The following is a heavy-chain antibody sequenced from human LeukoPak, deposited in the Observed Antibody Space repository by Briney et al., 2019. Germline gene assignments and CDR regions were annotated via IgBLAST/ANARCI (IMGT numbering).Heavy chain of an antibody. V-gene: IGHV3-23*01. CDR2: ISGSGGST. CDR3: ATFSGYYSFDY. J-gene: IGHJ4*02. CDR1: GFTFSSYA. D-gene: IGHD3-22*01. Sequence: GGSLRLSCAASGFTFSSYAMSWVRQAPGKGLEWVSGISGSGGSTYYADSVKGRFTISRDNSKNTLYLQMNSLRAEDTAVYYCATFSGYYSFDYWGQGTLVTVSS.